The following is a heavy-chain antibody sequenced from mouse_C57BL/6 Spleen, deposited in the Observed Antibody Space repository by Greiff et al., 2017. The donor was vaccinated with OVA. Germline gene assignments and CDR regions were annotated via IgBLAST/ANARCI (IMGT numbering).Heavy chain of an antibody. CDR3: ARENYYGSSSYAMDY. D-gene: IGHD1-1*01. CDR1: GFSLSTSGMG. V-gene: IGHV8-12*01. CDR2: IYWDDDK. Sequence: QVTLKVSGPGILQSSQTLSLTCSFSGFSLSTSGMGVSWIRQPSGKGLEWLAHIYWDDDKRYNPSPKSRLTISKDTSRNQVFLKITSVDTADTATYYCARENYYGSSSYAMDYWGQGTSVTVSS. J-gene: IGHJ4*01.